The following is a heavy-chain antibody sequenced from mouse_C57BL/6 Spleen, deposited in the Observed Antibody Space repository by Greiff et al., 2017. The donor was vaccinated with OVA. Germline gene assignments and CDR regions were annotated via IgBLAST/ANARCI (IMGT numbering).Heavy chain of an antibody. J-gene: IGHJ3*01. CDR1: GYTFTTYP. CDR3: GRGVTTRRCSWFAY. D-gene: IGHD2-2*01. CDR2: FHPYNDDT. V-gene: IGHV1-47*01. Sequence: QVQLQQSGAELVKPGDSVKMSCKASGYTFTTYPIEWMKQNHGKSLEWIGNFHPYNDDTKYNEKFKGQATLTVEKSSSTVYLERSLLTADDSCVYYGGRGVTTRRCSWFAYWGQGTLVTVSA.